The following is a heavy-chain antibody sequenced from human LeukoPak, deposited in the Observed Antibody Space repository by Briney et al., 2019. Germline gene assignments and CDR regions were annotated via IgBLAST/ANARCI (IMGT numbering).Heavy chain of an antibody. D-gene: IGHD2-21*01. Sequence: GGSLRLSCAASGFTFRSYSMNWVRQAPGKGLEWVSSISSSSSYIYYADSVKDRFTISRDNAKNSLYLQMNSLRAEDTAVYYRARVGLVRTYGMDVWGQGTTVTVSS. CDR1: GFTFRSYS. CDR2: ISSSSSYI. CDR3: ARVGLVRTYGMDV. J-gene: IGHJ6*02. V-gene: IGHV3-21*01.